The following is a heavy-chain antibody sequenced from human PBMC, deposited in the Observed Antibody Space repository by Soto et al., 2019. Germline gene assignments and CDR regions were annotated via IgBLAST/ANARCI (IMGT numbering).Heavy chain of an antibody. CDR2: ISSSGSTI. D-gene: IGHD3-3*01. Sequence: QVQLVESGGGLVKPGGSLRLSCAASGFTFSDYYMSWIRQAPGKGLEWVSYISSSGSTIYYADSVKGRFTISRDNAKNSLYLQMNSLRAEDTAVYYCARDLMSYDVWSGYYALHDAFDIWGQGTMVTVSS. V-gene: IGHV3-11*01. CDR3: ARDLMSYDVWSGYYALHDAFDI. CDR1: GFTFSDYY. J-gene: IGHJ3*02.